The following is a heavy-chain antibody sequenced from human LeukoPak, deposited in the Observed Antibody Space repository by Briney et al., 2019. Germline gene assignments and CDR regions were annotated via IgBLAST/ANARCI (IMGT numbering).Heavy chain of an antibody. CDR2: INPNSGGT. D-gene: IGHD5-24*01. J-gene: IGHJ3*02. Sequence: ASVKVSCKASGYTFTGYYMHWVRQAPGQGLEWMGWINPNSGGTNYAQKFQGRVTMTRDTSISTAYMELSRLRSDDTAVYYCARDRRDGYNYFPDAFDIWGQGTMVTVSS. CDR3: ARDRRDGYNYFPDAFDI. V-gene: IGHV1-2*02. CDR1: GYTFTGYY.